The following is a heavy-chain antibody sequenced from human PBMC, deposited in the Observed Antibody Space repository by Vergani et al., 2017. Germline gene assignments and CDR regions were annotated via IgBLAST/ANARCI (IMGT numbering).Heavy chain of an antibody. V-gene: IGHV3-30*18. D-gene: IGHD3-22*01. CDR2: ISYDGSNK. CDR1: GFTFSSYG. Sequence: QVQLVESGGGVVQPGRSLRLSCAASGFTFSSYGMHWVRQAPGKGLEWVAVISYDGSNKYYADSVKGRFTISRDNSKNTLYRQMNSLRAEDTAVYYCAKARYYDSSGYLYWYFDLWGRGTLVTVSS. J-gene: IGHJ2*01. CDR3: AKARYYDSSGYLYWYFDL.